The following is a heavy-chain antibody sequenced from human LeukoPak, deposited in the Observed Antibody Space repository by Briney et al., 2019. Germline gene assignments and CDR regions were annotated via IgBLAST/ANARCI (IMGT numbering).Heavy chain of an antibody. CDR2: IKQDGSEE. CDR3: ARDRGAYGSGSYNFDY. D-gene: IGHD3-10*01. Sequence: GGSLRLSCAASGFTFDNYRMNWVRQAPGKGLEWVANIKQDGSEEYYVHSVKGRFTISRDNAKSSLYLQMNSLRAEDTAVYYCARDRGAYGSGSYNFDYWGQGTLVTVSS. V-gene: IGHV3-7*01. CDR1: GFTFDNYR. J-gene: IGHJ4*02.